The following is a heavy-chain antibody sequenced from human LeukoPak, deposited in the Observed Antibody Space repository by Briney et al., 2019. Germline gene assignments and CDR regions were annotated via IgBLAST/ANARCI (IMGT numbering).Heavy chain of an antibody. Sequence: SETLSLTCTVSGGSISSSSYYWGWIRQPPGKGLEWIGSIYYSGSTYYNPSLKSRVTISVDTSKNQFSLKLSSVTAADTAVYYCARDVGTKEMATTKRAFDIWGQGTMVTVSS. V-gene: IGHV4-39*02. CDR2: IYYSGST. CDR1: GGSISSSSYY. D-gene: IGHD5-24*01. J-gene: IGHJ3*02. CDR3: ARDVGTKEMATTKRAFDI.